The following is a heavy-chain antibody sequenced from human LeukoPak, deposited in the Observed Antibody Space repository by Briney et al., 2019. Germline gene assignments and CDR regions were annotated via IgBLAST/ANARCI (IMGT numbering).Heavy chain of an antibody. CDR2: IYSDGNTT. Sequence: GGSLTLSCAASGFTFSSYWMTWVRQAPGKGLVWVSRIYSDGNTTNYADSVKGRFTISRDNAKNTLYLQMNSLRAEDTAVYYCARDQGSTSRGIDYWGQGTLVTVSS. J-gene: IGHJ4*02. CDR3: ARDQGSTSRGIDY. D-gene: IGHD2-2*01. CDR1: GFTFSSYW. V-gene: IGHV3-74*01.